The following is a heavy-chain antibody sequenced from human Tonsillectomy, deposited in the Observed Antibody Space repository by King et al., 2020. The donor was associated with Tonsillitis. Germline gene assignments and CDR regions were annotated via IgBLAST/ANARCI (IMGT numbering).Heavy chain of an antibody. CDR1: GFTFSSYS. Sequence: VQLVESGGGLVQPGGSLRLSCTASGFTFSSYSMNWVRQAPGKGLEWVSYITSGSTTIYIADSVKGRFTISRDNAKNSLSLQMNGLRDEDTAVYYCARDFGPQTSGWYRMGAFDIWGQGAMVSVSS. CDR2: ITSGSTTI. J-gene: IGHJ3*02. V-gene: IGHV3-48*02. D-gene: IGHD6-13*01. CDR3: ARDFGPQTSGWYRMGAFDI.